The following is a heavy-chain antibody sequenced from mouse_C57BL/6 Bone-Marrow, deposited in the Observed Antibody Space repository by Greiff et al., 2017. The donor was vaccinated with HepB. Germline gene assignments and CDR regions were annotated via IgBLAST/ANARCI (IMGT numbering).Heavy chain of an antibody. CDR3: ARRDAY. V-gene: IGHV1-82*01. Sequence: VQLQQSGPELVKPGASVKISCKASGYAFSSSWMNWVKQSPGKGLEWIGRIYPGDGDTNYNGKFKGKATLTADKSSSTAYMQLSSLTSEDSAVYFCARRDAYWGQGTLVTVSA. CDR1: GYAFSSSW. J-gene: IGHJ3*01. CDR2: IYPGDGDT. D-gene: IGHD3-3*01.